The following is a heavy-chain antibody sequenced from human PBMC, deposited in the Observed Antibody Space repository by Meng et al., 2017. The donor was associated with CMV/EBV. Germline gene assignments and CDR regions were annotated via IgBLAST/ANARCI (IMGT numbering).Heavy chain of an antibody. V-gene: IGHV3-73*01. CDR3: TRHPSYSSSWSKDDAFDI. Sequence: GGSLRLSCAASGFTFSGSAMHWVRQASGKGLEWVGRIRSKANSYATAYAASVKGRFTISRDDSKNTAYLQMNSLKTEDTAVYYCTRHPSYSSSWSKDDAFDIWGQGTMVTVSS. CDR1: GFTFSGSA. CDR2: IRSKANSYAT. D-gene: IGHD6-13*01. J-gene: IGHJ3*02.